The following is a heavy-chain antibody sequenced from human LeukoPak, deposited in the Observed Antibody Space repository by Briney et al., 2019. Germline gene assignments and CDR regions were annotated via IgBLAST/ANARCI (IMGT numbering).Heavy chain of an antibody. CDR2: INNDGSST. Sequence: GGSLRLSCAASGFTFSTYAMSWVRQAPGKGLVWVSHINNDGSSTTYADSVKGRFTISRDNAKNTLYLQMNSLRAEDTAVYYCARERSGWLFDYWGQGTLVTVSS. D-gene: IGHD6-19*01. J-gene: IGHJ4*02. CDR1: GFTFSTYA. V-gene: IGHV3-74*01. CDR3: ARERSGWLFDY.